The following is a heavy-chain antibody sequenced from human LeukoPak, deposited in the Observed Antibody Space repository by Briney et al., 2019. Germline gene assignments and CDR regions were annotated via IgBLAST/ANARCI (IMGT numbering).Heavy chain of an antibody. V-gene: IGHV1-69*02. J-gene: IGHJ6*02. CDR3: AAGQAKGDFWSGYRVDDYYYGMDV. Sequence: ASVKVSCKASGGTFSSYTISWVRQAPGQGLEWMGRIIPILGIANYAHKFQGRVTITADKSTSTAYMELSSLRSEDTAVYYCAAGQAKGDFWSGYRVDDYYYGMDVWGQGTTVTASS. CDR2: IIPILGIA. D-gene: IGHD3-3*01. CDR1: GGTFSSYT.